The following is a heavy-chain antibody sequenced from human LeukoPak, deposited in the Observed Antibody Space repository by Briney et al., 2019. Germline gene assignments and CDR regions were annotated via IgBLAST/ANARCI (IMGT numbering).Heavy chain of an antibody. Sequence: PGGSLRLSCAASGFTFSSYSMNWVRQAPGKGLEWVSSISSSSSYIYYADSVKGRFTISRDNAKNSLYLQMNSLRAEDTAVYYCASTLGPTAMAARWFDPWGQGTLVTVSS. CDR3: ASTLGPTAMAARWFDP. V-gene: IGHV3-21*01. J-gene: IGHJ5*02. CDR1: GFTFSSYS. D-gene: IGHD5-18*01. CDR2: ISSSSSYI.